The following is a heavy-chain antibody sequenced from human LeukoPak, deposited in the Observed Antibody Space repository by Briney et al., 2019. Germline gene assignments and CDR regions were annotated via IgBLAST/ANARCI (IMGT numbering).Heavy chain of an antibody. J-gene: IGHJ4*02. Sequence: PGGSLRLSCAASGFTFSDYYMSWIRQAPGKGLEWVSYISSSGSTIYYADSVKGRFTISRDNAKNSLYLQMNSLRAEDTAVYYCARDEWELPKYYFDYWGQGTLVTVSS. CDR1: GFTFSDYY. CDR3: ARDEWELPKYYFDY. CDR2: ISSSGSTI. D-gene: IGHD1-26*01. V-gene: IGHV3-11*04.